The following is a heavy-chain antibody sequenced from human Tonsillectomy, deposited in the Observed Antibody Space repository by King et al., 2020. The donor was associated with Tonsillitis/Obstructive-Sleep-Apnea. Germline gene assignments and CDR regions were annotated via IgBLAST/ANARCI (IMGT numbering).Heavy chain of an antibody. Sequence: QLVQSGAEVKKPGASVKVSCKVSGFTLTELSMHWVRQAPGKGLEWMGGFDPENGETINAQKFQGRVTMTEDTSTDTTYMELSSLRSEDTAVYYCANLAFWRTLYFYYMDVWGKGTTVTVSS. J-gene: IGHJ6*03. V-gene: IGHV1-24*01. CDR3: ANLAFWRTLYFYYMDV. CDR2: FDPENGET. D-gene: IGHD3-3*01. CDR1: GFTLTELS.